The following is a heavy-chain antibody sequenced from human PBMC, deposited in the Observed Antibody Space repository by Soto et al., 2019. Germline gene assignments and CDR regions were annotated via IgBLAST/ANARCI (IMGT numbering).Heavy chain of an antibody. J-gene: IGHJ6*02. V-gene: IGHV1-69*06. CDR3: ARDPVGLFGYRDV. Sequence: QEELVQSGAEVQKPGSSVNVSCKASGGTFASSSITWVRQAPGQRLEWMGEIIPLLKTVKYAQKFQGGVTITGDRSTSTVYMALSRLRSDDTAVYYCARDPVGLFGYRDVWGHGTTVTVS. CDR2: IIPLLKTV. D-gene: IGHD2-2*02. CDR1: GGTFASSS.